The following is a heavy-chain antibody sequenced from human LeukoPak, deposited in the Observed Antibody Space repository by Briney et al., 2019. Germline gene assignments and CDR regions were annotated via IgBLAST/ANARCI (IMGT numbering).Heavy chain of an antibody. V-gene: IGHV3-7*01. Sequence: GGSLRLSCAVSGFSFSIYWMSWVRQAPGKGLEWVANIKQDGSEKYYMDSVKGRFTISRDNAKNSLYLQMNSLRAEDTAVYYCAREWNGYDYVGEDYWGQGTLVTVSS. CDR2: IKQDGSEK. D-gene: IGHD5-12*01. CDR1: GFSFSIYW. CDR3: AREWNGYDYVGEDY. J-gene: IGHJ4*02.